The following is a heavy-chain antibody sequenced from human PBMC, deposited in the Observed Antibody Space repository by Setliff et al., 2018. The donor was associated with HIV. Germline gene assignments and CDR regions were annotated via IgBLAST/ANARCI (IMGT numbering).Heavy chain of an antibody. D-gene: IGHD3-10*01. CDR2: INAAGGNT. CDR1: GFPFSISP. J-gene: IGHJ4*02. CDR3: ATDPVDGSSY. Sequence: GGSLRLSCAVSGFPFSISPMNWVRLPPGKGPVWLSRINAAGGNTNYVDSVKGRSTISRDNAGSTVYLQMSSLRAEDTAVYYCATDPVDGSSYWGQGTLVTISS. V-gene: IGHV3-74*01.